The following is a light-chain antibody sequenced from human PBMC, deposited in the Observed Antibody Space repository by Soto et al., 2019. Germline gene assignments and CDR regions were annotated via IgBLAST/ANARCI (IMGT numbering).Light chain of an antibody. J-gene: IGKJ4*01. CDR2: GAS. V-gene: IGKV3-15*01. Sequence: EIVMTQSPATLSVSPGEGATLSCRASQSVSTDLAWYRQKPGQAPRLLIYGASSRAPDIPARFSGSGSGTEFTLTISRLQSEYFAVYYCHQYNDWPLTFGGGTKVEIK. CDR1: QSVSTD. CDR3: HQYNDWPLT.